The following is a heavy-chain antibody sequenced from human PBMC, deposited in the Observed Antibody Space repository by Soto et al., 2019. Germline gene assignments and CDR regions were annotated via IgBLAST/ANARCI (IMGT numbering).Heavy chain of an antibody. CDR2: SRNKANSYTT. Sequence: EVQLVESGGGLVQPGGSLRLSCAASGFIFSDHYMEWVRQSPGKGLEWVGRSRNKANSYTTEYAASVKGRFTISRHDSDNSLYLQMNSLKTEDTAVYYCARLKMGGTYFFDYWGQGTLVTVSS. CDR3: ARLKMGGTYFFDY. D-gene: IGHD1-26*01. V-gene: IGHV3-72*01. J-gene: IGHJ4*02. CDR1: GFIFSDHY.